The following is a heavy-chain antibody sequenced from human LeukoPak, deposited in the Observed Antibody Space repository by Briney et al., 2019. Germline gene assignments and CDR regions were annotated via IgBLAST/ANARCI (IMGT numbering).Heavy chain of an antibody. CDR2: IYYSGST. Sequence: PSETLSLTCTVSGGSISSGDYYWSWIRQPPGKGLEWIGYIYYSGSTYYNPSLKSRVIISVDTSKNQFSLRLSSITAADTAVYYCARVSMVRGVINTYYFDYWGQGTLVTVSS. D-gene: IGHD3-10*01. V-gene: IGHV4-30-4*01. CDR1: GGSISSGDYY. J-gene: IGHJ4*02. CDR3: ARVSMVRGVINTYYFDY.